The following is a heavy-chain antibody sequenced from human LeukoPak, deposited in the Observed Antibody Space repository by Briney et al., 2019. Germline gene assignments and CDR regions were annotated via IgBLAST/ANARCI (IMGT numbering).Heavy chain of an antibody. V-gene: IGHV4-34*01. CDR3: ARALDYGDYVGVFDP. Sequence: SETLSLTSAVYGGSFSGYYWSWIRQPPGKGLGWSGEINHSGSTNYNPSLKSRVTISVDTSKNQFSLKLSSVTAADTAVYYCARALDYGDYVGVFDPWGQGTLVTVSS. CDR1: GGSFSGYY. D-gene: IGHD4-17*01. CDR2: INHSGST. J-gene: IGHJ5*02.